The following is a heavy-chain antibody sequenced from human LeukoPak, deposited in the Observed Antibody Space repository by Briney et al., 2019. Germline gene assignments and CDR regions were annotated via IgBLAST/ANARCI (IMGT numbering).Heavy chain of an antibody. D-gene: IGHD3-3*01. J-gene: IGHJ6*02. CDR2: ISYDGRNE. CDR3: ARGGDSWSGYSYGMDV. CDR1: GFSFSCYA. V-gene: IGHV3-30-3*01. Sequence: QPGGSLRLSCAASGFSFSCYAMHWVRQAPGKGLEWVAVISYDGRNEYYADSVKGRFTISRDISKSTLYLQMNSLRPEDTAVYYCARGGDSWSGYSYGMDVWGQGTTVTVSS.